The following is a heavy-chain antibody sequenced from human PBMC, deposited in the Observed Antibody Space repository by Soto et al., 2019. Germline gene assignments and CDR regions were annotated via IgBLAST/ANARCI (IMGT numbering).Heavy chain of an antibody. J-gene: IGHJ4*02. D-gene: IGHD4-17*01. CDR1: GFTFSSYA. V-gene: IGHV3-30*18. CDR3: AKPTSVTGRGSFDH. CDR2: ISYDGDNK. Sequence: ESGGGVVQPGRSLTLSCAASGFTFSSYAMDWVRQAPGKGLEWVAFISYDGDNKDYAAAVKGRFTISRDNSRNTLHLQMNSLRPEDTALYFCAKPTSVTGRGSFDHWGQGILVTVSS.